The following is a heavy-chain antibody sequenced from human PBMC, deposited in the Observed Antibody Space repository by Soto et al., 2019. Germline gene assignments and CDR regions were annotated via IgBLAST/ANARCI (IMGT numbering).Heavy chain of an antibody. CDR1: GASVSSDNW. D-gene: IGHD6-19*01. Sequence: QMRLQESGPVLVKPSGTLSLACAVSGASVSSDNWWSWVRQPPGKGLEWIGEIFHSETTNYNPSLKSRATISVDKSKTQFSLTLTSVTAADTAVYYCAKNGWYSADIWGQGTMVTVAS. CDR3: AKNGWYSADI. CDR2: IFHSETT. V-gene: IGHV4-4*02. J-gene: IGHJ3*02.